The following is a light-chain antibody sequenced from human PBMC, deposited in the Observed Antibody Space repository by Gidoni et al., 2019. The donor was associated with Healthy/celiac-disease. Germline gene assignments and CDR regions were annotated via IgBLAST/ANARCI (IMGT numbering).Light chain of an antibody. CDR3: QQYGSSPPLT. CDR2: GAS. V-gene: IGKV3-20*01. CDR1: QSVSSSY. Sequence: IVLTPSPSTLSLSPGERATLSCRASQSVSSSYLAWYQQKPGQAPRLLIYGASRRATGIPDRFSGSGSGTDFTLTISRLEPEDFAVYYCQQYGSSPPLTFGGGTKVEIK. J-gene: IGKJ4*01.